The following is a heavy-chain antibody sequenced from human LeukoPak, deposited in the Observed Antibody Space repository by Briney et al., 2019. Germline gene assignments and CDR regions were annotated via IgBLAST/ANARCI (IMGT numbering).Heavy chain of an antibody. V-gene: IGHV4-39*01. CDR3: ARLDLVAGNDY. D-gene: IGHD6-19*01. CDR1: GGSISSSSYY. CDR2: IYYSGST. J-gene: IGHJ4*02. Sequence: KPSETLSLTCTVSGGSISSSSYYWGWIRQPPGKGVEWIGSIYYSGSTYYNPSLKSRVTISVDTSKNQFSLKLSSVTAADTAVYYCARLDLVAGNDYWGQGTLVTVSS.